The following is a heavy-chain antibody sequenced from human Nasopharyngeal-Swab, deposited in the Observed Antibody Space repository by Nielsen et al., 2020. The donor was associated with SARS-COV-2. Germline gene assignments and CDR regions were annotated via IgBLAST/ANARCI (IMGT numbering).Heavy chain of an antibody. CDR3: AKDPTYYDILTGYYFREASHYYYYGMDV. D-gene: IGHD3-9*01. J-gene: IGHJ6*02. CDR2: ISYDGSNK. V-gene: IGHV3-30*18. Sequence: GESLKISCAASGFTFSCYGMHWVRQAPGKGLEWVAVISYDGSNKYYADSVKGRFTISRDNSKNTLYLQMNSLRAEDTAVYYCAKDPTYYDILTGYYFREASHYYYYGMDVWGQGTTVTVSS. CDR1: GFTFSCYG.